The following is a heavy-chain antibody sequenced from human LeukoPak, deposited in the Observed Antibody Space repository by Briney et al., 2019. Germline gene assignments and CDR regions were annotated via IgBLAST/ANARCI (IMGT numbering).Heavy chain of an antibody. J-gene: IGHJ6*03. Sequence: SETLSLTCTVSGAYISSGAYYWTWIRQHPEKGLEWIGYIYYTGHTYYNPSLQSRLTMSVDASKNQFSLKISSVTAADTAVYYCAGEGRGYGFMDVWGEGTTVSVSS. CDR1: GAYISSGAYY. CDR2: IYYTGHT. D-gene: IGHD5-12*01. CDR3: AGEGRGYGFMDV. V-gene: IGHV4-31*03.